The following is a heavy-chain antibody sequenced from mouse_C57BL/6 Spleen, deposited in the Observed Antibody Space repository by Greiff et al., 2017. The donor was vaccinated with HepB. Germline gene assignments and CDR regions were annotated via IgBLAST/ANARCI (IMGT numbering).Heavy chain of an antibody. Sequence: EVKLMESGEGLVKPGGSLKLSCAASGFTFSSYAMSWVRQTPEKRLEWVAYISSGGDYIYYADTVKGRFTISRDNARNTLYLQMSSLKSEDTAMYYCTRVYDGYYWYFDVWGTGTTVTVSS. J-gene: IGHJ1*03. V-gene: IGHV5-9-1*02. D-gene: IGHD2-3*01. CDR2: ISSGGDYI. CDR1: GFTFSSYA. CDR3: TRVYDGYYWYFDV.